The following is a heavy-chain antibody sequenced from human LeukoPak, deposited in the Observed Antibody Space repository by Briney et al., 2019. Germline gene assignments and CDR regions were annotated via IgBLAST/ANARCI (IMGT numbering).Heavy chain of an antibody. CDR1: GFTFSSYS. CDR2: ISWGSNVI. Sequence: GGSLRLSCTASGFTFSSYSMNWVRQAPGKGPEWLSYISWGSNVIYYADSVKGRFTTSRDDAKNSLFLQMNSLTDEDTAVYYCARDPGYSYAQDFWGRGTLVTVSS. D-gene: IGHD5-18*01. CDR3: ARDPGYSYAQDF. J-gene: IGHJ4*02. V-gene: IGHV3-48*02.